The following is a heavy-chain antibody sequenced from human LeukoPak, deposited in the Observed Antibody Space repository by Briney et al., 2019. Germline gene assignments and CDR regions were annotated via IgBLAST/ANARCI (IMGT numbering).Heavy chain of an antibody. J-gene: IGHJ4*02. CDR1: GGSISRGSYY. CDR2: TYTSGST. V-gene: IGHV4-61*02. Sequence: SQTLSLTCTVSGGSISRGSYYWSWIRQPAGKGLEWIGRTYTSGSTNYNPSLKSRVTISVDTSKNQFSLKLSSVTAADTAVYYCARGLPYSSSWYPHWGQGTLVTVSS. CDR3: ARGLPYSSSWYPH. D-gene: IGHD6-13*01.